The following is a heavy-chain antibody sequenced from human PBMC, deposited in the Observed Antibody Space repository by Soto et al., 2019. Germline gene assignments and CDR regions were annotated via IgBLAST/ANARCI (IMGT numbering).Heavy chain of an antibody. D-gene: IGHD4-17*01. CDR1: GFTFSTYG. CDR3: ASEASEGYGDHLGFGMDV. V-gene: IGHV3-33*01. Sequence: QVQMVESGGGVVQPGRSLRLSCAAFGFTFSTYGRHWVRQAPGKGLEWVAVLWYDGSHRYYADSAEGRFTISRDKSKHTLSLQLQSLRAEDTAVYYCASEASEGYGDHLGFGMDVWGRGTKVTVSS. J-gene: IGHJ6*02. CDR2: LWYDGSHR.